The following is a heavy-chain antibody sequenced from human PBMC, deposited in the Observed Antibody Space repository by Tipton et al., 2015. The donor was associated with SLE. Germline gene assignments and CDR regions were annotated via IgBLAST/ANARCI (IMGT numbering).Heavy chain of an antibody. CDR1: GFTFSSYA. J-gene: IGHJ4*02. D-gene: IGHD4-17*01. V-gene: IGHV3-23*01. CDR3: AKVGQGDYGNYFDS. Sequence: SLRLSCAASGFTFSSYAMRCVRPAPGTGLEWVAGISPSGATITYADPLNGRFTISRDISGSAVFLQMNSLIVEDTAVYYWAKVGQGDYGNYFDSWGQGTLVTVSS. CDR2: ISPSGATI.